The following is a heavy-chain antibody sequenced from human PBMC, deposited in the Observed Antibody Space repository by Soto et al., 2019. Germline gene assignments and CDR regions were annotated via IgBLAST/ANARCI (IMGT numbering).Heavy chain of an antibody. V-gene: IGHV1-18*01. J-gene: IGHJ4*02. CDR2: ISVNSGNT. CDR3: ARGGNTGYDTYDF. D-gene: IGHD5-12*01. CDR1: GYTFINYG. Sequence: ASVKVSCKASGYTFINYGISWVRQAPGQGLEWMGWISVNSGNTKYAQDLQDRVTMTIETLTSTAYLELRSLRSDDTAVYYCARGGNTGYDTYDFWGQGTLVTVSS.